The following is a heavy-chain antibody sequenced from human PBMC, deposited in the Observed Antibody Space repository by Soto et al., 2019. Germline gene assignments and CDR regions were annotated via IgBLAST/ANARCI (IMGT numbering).Heavy chain of an antibody. D-gene: IGHD3-10*01. CDR3: ARGGGWVGEASFDT. CDR1: GYTFTSYT. V-gene: IGHV1-3*01. CDR2: INAGNGRE. J-gene: IGHJ4*02. Sequence: QVQLEQSGAEVKKPGASVKVSCQTSGYTFTSYTLHWVRQAPGQGLEWLGWINAGNGREKYSQRFKDGVSLSTDRSTSTAFLEISDLRSEDPGVYFCARGGGWVGEASFDTWGQGTLVIVSS.